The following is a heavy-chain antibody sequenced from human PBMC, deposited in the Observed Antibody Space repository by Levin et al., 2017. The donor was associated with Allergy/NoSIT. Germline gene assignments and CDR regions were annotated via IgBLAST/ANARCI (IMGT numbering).Heavy chain of an antibody. V-gene: IGHV3-66*02. J-gene: IGHJ4*02. D-gene: IGHD3-10*01. CDR3: ARNHAWYGAGYFDY. CDR1: GFTVSSNY. CDR2: IYSGGDT. Sequence: ETLSLTCAASGFTVSSNYMSWVRQAPGKGLEWVSVIYSGGDTYYADSVMGRFTISRDNSKNKLYLQMNSLRAEDTAVYYCARNHAWYGAGYFDYWGQGTLVSVSS.